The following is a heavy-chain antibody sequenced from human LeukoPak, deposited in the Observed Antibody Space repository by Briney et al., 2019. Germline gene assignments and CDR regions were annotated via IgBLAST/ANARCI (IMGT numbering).Heavy chain of an antibody. V-gene: IGHV1-3*04. J-gene: IGHJ4*02. Sequence: ASVKVSCKAFGYTFSDYAIHWVRQAPGQRLEWMGWIIIGSDETKCSEKFQGRVTMTRDTSTSTVYMELSSLRSEDTAVYYCARDYVDDIPMIKDYWGQGTLVTVSS. CDR2: IIIGSDET. CDR3: ARDYVDDIPMIKDY. D-gene: IGHD2-8*01. CDR1: GYTFSDYA.